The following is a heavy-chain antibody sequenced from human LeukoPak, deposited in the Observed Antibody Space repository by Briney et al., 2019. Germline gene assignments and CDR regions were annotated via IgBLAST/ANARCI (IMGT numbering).Heavy chain of an antibody. CDR1: GFTFSSYA. Sequence: GGSLRLSCAASGFTFSSYAMSWVRQAPGKGLEWVSAISGSGGSTYYADSVKGRFTISRDNSKNTLYLQVNSLRAEDTAVYYCAKGLGYSYGSLYFDYWGQGTLVTVSS. CDR2: ISGSGGST. CDR3: AKGLGYSYGSLYFDY. V-gene: IGHV3-23*01. D-gene: IGHD5-18*01. J-gene: IGHJ4*02.